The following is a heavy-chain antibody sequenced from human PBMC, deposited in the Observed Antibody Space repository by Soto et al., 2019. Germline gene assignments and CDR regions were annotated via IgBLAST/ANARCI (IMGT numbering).Heavy chain of an antibody. CDR3: AHARGYCSSTSCYALFDY. V-gene: IGHV2-5*02. Sequence: SGPTLVNPTQTLTLTCTFSGFSLSTSGVGVGWIRQPPGKALEWLALIYWDDDKRYSPSLKSRLTITKDTSKNQVVLTMTNMDPVDTATYYCAHARGYCSSTSCYALFDYWGQGTLVTVSS. J-gene: IGHJ4*02. CDR1: GFSLSTSGVG. CDR2: IYWDDDK. D-gene: IGHD2-2*01.